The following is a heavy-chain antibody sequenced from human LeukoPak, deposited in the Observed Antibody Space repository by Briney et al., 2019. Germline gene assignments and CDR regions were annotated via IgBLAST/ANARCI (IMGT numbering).Heavy chain of an antibody. J-gene: IGHJ6*02. Sequence: SETLSLTCAVSGGSISSSNWWSWVRQPPGKGLEWIGEIYHSGSTNYNPSLKSRVTISVDTSKNQFSLKLSSVTAADTAVYYCASIVGATTTYYYYGMDVWGQGTTVTVSS. V-gene: IGHV4-4*02. D-gene: IGHD1-26*01. CDR1: GGSISSSNW. CDR2: IYHSGST. CDR3: ASIVGATTTYYYYGMDV.